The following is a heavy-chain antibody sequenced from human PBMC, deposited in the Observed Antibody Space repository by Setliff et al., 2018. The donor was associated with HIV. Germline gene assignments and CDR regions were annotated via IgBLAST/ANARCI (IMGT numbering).Heavy chain of an antibody. CDR2: IKSKTDGETE. J-gene: IGHJ4*02. CDR3: TTAVAQNWYGSGNENY. V-gene: IGHV3-15*01. Sequence: GGSLRLSCAASGFTLTNAWMSWVRQAPGKGLEWVGRIKSKTDGETEDYAAPVKGRFTISRDDSRSTLYLQMNSLITEDTALYYCTTAVAQNWYGSGNENYWGQGTLVTVSS. D-gene: IGHD3-10*01. CDR1: GFTLTNAW.